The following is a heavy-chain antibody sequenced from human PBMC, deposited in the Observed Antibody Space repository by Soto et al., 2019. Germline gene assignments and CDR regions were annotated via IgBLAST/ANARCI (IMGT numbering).Heavy chain of an antibody. CDR1: GGSFSGYY. Sequence: SETLSLTCTVSGGSFSGYYWSWIRQPPGKGLEWIGEINHSGSTNYNPSLRSRVTISVDTSKNQFSLKLSSVTAADTAVYYCAREQVARKIRYFDLWGRGTLVTVSS. CDR3: AREQVARKIRYFDL. J-gene: IGHJ2*01. V-gene: IGHV4-34*01. CDR2: INHSGST.